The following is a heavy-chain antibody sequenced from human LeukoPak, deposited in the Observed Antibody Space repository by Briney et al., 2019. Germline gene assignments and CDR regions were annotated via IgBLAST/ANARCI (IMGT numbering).Heavy chain of an antibody. D-gene: IGHD1-14*01. CDR2: IYTSGAT. CDR3: ARTGGGVGWFGTIDS. V-gene: IGHV4-61*09. Sequence: SETLSLTCTVSGFSISSGSYYWTWIRQPAGKGLEWIVHIYTSGATSYNPSLQSRVTISVDTPKHEFSLKLTSLTAADTAVYYCARTGGGVGWFGTIDSWGQGTLVTVSS. J-gene: IGHJ4*02. CDR1: GFSISSGSYY.